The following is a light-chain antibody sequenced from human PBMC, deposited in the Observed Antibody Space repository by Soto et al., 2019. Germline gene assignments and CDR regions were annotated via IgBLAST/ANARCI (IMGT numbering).Light chain of an antibody. J-gene: IGKJ1*01. CDR3: QQYYSTPWT. Sequence: DIVVTRSPDSLAVSLGERATINCKSSQSVLSTSNNKNYLAWYQQKPGQPPKLLIYWASTRESGVPDRFSGSGSGADFTLTISSLQVEDVAVYYCQQYYSTPWTFGQGTKVEIK. CDR2: WAS. V-gene: IGKV4-1*01. CDR1: QSVLSTSNNKNY.